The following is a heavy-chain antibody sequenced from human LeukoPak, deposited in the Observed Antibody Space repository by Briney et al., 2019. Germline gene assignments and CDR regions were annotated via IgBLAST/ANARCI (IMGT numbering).Heavy chain of an antibody. CDR1: ELTFSDNY. J-gene: IGHJ3*02. CDR2: ISRLSTTI. D-gene: IGHD3-22*01. Sequence: GGSLRLSCAASELTFSDNYMSWIRQAPGKGLEWVSYISRLSTTIYYADSVKGRFTISRDNSKNTLYLQMNSLRAEDTAVYYCAVSYYDSVQGAFDIWGQGTMVTVSS. CDR3: AVSYYDSVQGAFDI. V-gene: IGHV3-11*04.